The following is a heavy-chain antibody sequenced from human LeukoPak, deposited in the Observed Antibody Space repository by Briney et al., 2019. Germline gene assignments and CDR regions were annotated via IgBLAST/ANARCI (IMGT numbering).Heavy chain of an antibody. CDR1: GYTFTSYD. V-gene: IGHV1-8*03. CDR2: MNPNSGNT. J-gene: IGHJ6*03. D-gene: IGHD4-23*01. CDR3: ARGLPIGGNHYCYYMDV. Sequence: ASVKVSCKAYGYTFTSYDINWVRQATGQGLEWMGWMNPNSGNTGYAQKLQGRVTITRNTSISTAYMELSSLRSEDTAVYYCARGLPIGGNHYCYYMDVWGKGTTVTVSS.